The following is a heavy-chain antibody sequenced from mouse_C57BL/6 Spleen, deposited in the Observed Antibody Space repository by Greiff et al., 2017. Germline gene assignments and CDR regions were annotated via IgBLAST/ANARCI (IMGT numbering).Heavy chain of an antibody. CDR1: GYTFTSYW. CDR2: IDPADSYT. J-gene: IGHJ4*01. CDR3: ARRGYENSYYAMDY. Sequence: QVQLQQPGAELVMPGASVKLSCKASGYTFTSYWMHWVKQRPGQGLEWIGEIDPADSYTNYNQKFKGKSTLTVDKSSSTAYMQLSSLTSEDSAVYDCARRGYENSYYAMDYWGQGTSVTVSS. V-gene: IGHV1-69*01. D-gene: IGHD2-3*01.